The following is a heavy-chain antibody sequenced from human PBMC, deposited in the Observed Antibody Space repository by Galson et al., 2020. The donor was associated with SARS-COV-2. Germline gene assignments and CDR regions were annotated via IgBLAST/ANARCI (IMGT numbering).Heavy chain of an antibody. CDR3: ASCRSRDGYNSLDY. CDR2: ISSSGSTI. V-gene: IGHV3-11*04. CDR1: GFTFSDYY. Sequence: NSGGSLRLSCAASGFTFSDYYMSWIRQAPGKGLEWVSYISSSGSTIYYADSVKGRFTISRDNAKNSLYLQMNSLRAEDTAVYYCASCRSRDGYNSLDYWGQGTLVTVSS. J-gene: IGHJ4*02. D-gene: IGHD5-12*01.